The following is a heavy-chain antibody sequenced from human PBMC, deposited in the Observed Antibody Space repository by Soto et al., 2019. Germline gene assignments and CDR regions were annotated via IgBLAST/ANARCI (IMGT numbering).Heavy chain of an antibody. CDR1: GGCISSNDYY. CDR3: ARGRYNWNQGAFDI. CDR2: IYYSGST. J-gene: IGHJ3*02. V-gene: IGHV4-30-4*01. Sequence: TLSLTCTVSGGCISSNDYYWIWIRQPPGKGLEWIGYIYYSGSTYYNPSLKSRVTISADTSKTQFSLKLTSVTAADTAVYYCARGRYNWNQGAFDIWGQGTVVTVSS. D-gene: IGHD1-20*01.